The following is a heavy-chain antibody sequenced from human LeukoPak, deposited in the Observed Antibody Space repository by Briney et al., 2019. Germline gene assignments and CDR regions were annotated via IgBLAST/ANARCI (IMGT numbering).Heavy chain of an antibody. Sequence: ASVKVSCKASGYTFTGYYMHWVRQAPGQGLEWMGRINPNSGGTNYAQKFQGRVTMTRDTSISTAYMELSRLRSDDTAMYYCARADSSGYYPNWFDPWGQGTLVTVSS. V-gene: IGHV1-2*06. CDR1: GYTFTGYY. D-gene: IGHD3-22*01. CDR2: INPNSGGT. CDR3: ARADSSGYYPNWFDP. J-gene: IGHJ5*02.